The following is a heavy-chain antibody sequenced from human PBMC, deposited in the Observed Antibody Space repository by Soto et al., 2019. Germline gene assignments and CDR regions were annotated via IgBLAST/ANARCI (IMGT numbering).Heavy chain of an antibody. J-gene: IGHJ4*02. D-gene: IGHD3-16*02. CDR3: ASTNRDVVPLRPLDS. CDR1: GFTFSSYD. Sequence: GGSLRLSCAASGFTFSSYDMNWVRQAPGKGLEWVSYISTSDRTIYYADSVKGRFTISRDNAKNSLYLQMNSLRAEDTAVYYCASTNRDVVPLRPLDSWGQGTLVTVSS. CDR2: ISTSDRTI. V-gene: IGHV3-48*03.